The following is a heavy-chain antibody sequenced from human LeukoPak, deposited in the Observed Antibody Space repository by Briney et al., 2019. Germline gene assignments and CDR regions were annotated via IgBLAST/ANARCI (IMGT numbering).Heavy chain of an antibody. CDR2: INHSGST. J-gene: IGHJ6*04. Sequence: SETPSPTPAGLCGGFSGYYWSWIRQPPGKGLERIGGINHSGSTNYNPSLKSRVTISVDTSKNQFSLKLSSVTAADTAVYYCARGPVVPAAMAYGMDVWGKGTTVTVSS. D-gene: IGHD2-2*01. CDR1: CGGFSGYY. V-gene: IGHV4-34*01. CDR3: ARGPVVPAAMAYGMDV.